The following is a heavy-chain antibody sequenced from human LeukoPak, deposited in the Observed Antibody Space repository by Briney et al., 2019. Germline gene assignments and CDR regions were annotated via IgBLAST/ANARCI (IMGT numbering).Heavy chain of an antibody. Sequence: SETLSLTCAVYGGSFSGYYWSWIRQPPGKGPEWIGEINPSGSTNYSPSLKSRVTMSVDTSRKQFSLNLTSVTAADTAVYYCAKGITYYPIKYWGQGALVTVS. CDR3: AKGITYYPIKY. D-gene: IGHD1-26*01. V-gene: IGHV4-34*01. J-gene: IGHJ4*02. CDR2: INPSGST. CDR1: GGSFSGYY.